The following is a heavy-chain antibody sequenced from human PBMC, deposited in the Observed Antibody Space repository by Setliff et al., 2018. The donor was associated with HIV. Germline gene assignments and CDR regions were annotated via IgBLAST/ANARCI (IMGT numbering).Heavy chain of an antibody. D-gene: IGHD3-10*01. CDR1: GYTFTSYG. V-gene: IGHV1-18*01. CDR3: ARDRGDLSLAYYLYYGMDV. CDR2: ISAYNGNT. Sequence: ASVKVSCKASGYTFTSYGISWVRQASGQGLEWMGWISAYNGNTDYAQELQGRITLTTDTSTSTAYMELRSLRSDDTAVYYCARDRGDLSLAYYLYYGMDVWG. J-gene: IGHJ6*04.